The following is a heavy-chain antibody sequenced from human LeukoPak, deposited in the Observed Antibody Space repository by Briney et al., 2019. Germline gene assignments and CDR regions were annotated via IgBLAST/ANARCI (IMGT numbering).Heavy chain of an antibody. CDR1: GGSISSYY. J-gene: IGHJ5*02. CDR3: ARAASVYDILTTTRGWFDP. Sequence: PSETLSLTCTVSGGSISSYYWSWIRQPPGKGLEWIGYIYYSGSTNYNPSLKSRVTISVDTSKNQFSLKLSSVTAADTAVYYCARAASVYDILTTTRGWFDPWGQGTLVTVSS. CDR2: IYYSGST. V-gene: IGHV4-59*01. D-gene: IGHD3-9*01.